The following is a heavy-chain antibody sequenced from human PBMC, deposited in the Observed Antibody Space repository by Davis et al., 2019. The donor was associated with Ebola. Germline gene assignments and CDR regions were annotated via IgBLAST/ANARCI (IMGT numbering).Heavy chain of an antibody. CDR1: GFTFSPYS. Sequence: GESLKISCAASGFTFSPYSMNWVRQAPGKGLEWVAMISYEGSNKYYADSVKGRFTISRDNSKNTLYLQMNSLRAEDTAVYYCARVSGSYSYGMDVWGQGTTVTVSS. CDR3: ARVSGSYSYGMDV. V-gene: IGHV3-30*03. J-gene: IGHJ6*02. D-gene: IGHD1-26*01. CDR2: ISYEGSNK.